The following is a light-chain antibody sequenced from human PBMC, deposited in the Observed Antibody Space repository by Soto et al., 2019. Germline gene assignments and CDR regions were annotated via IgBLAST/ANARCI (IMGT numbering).Light chain of an antibody. V-gene: IGKV1-39*01. CDR2: AAS. CDR3: PQSDCTPNT. Sequence: DIQMTQSPSSLSASVGDRVTITCRASQSISSYLNWYQQKPGKAPKLLIYAASSLQSRVPARYSGSAAGIEFTLPSSRQQPEDFATCYCPQSDCTPNTGGQGIKMEIK. CDR1: QSISSY. J-gene: IGKJ2*01.